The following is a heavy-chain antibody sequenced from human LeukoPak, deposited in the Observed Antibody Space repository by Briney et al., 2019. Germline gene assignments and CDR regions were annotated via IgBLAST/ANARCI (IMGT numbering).Heavy chain of an antibody. CDR2: INHSGST. Sequence: PSETLSLTCAVYGGSFSGYYWSWIRQPPGKGLEWIGEINHSGSTNYNPSFKSRVTISVDTSKNQFSLKLSSVTAADTAVYYCARAATIWPFDYWGQGTLVTVSS. CDR1: GGSFSGYY. D-gene: IGHD5-24*01. J-gene: IGHJ4*02. CDR3: ARAATIWPFDY. V-gene: IGHV4-34*01.